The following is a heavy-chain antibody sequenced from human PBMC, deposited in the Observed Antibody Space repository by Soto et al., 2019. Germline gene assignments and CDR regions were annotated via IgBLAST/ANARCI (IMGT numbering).Heavy chain of an antibody. J-gene: IGHJ6*03. CDR2: INHSGST. D-gene: IGHD3-10*01. Sequence: PSETLSLTCAVYGGSFSGYYWSWIRQPPGKGLEWIGEINHSGSTNYNPSLKSRVTISVDTSKNQFSLKLSSVTAADTAVYYCARVRITMVRGVIITPYYMDVWGKGTTVTFSS. V-gene: IGHV4-34*01. CDR3: ARVRITMVRGVIITPYYMDV. CDR1: GGSFSGYY.